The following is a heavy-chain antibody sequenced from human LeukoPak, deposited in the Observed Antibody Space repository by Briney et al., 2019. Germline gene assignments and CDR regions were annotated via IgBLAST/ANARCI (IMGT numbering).Heavy chain of an antibody. Sequence: GGSLRLSCAASGFTFSSYWMHWVRQAPGKGLEWVSVISGNGRKTDYADSVKGRFTISRDNSKNTMYLQMNSLRVEDTAKYYCAKKKDYYDTSGAFDIWGQGTMVTVSS. CDR3: AKKKDYYDTSGAFDI. V-gene: IGHV3-23*01. CDR2: ISGNGRKT. CDR1: GFTFSSYW. D-gene: IGHD3-22*01. J-gene: IGHJ3*02.